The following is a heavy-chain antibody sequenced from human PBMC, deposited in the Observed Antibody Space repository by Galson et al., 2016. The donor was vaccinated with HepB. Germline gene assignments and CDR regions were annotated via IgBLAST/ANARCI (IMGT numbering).Heavy chain of an antibody. CDR2: ISETGGTT. Sequence: LRLSCAASGFTFTKHAMNWVRQAPGSGLEWVSSISETGGTTYYVESVKGRFTISRDNSNNTVYLQMNNLRVEDTAVYYCVRQGGPGWFAPWGQGTLVTVSS. D-gene: IGHD3-16*01. CDR1: GFTFTKHA. V-gene: IGHV3-23*01. J-gene: IGHJ5*02. CDR3: VRQGGPGWFAP.